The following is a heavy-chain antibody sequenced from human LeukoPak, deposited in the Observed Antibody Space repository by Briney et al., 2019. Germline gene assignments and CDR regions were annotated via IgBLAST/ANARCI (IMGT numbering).Heavy chain of an antibody. CDR1: GFTFSPYN. CDR3: ARDPDYYDSSVHFDY. V-gene: IGHV3-21*01. Sequence: GGSLRLSCAASGFTFSPYNMNWVRQAPGKGLEWVSSISGSSTSIYYADSVKGRFTISRDNAKNSLYLQMNSLRAEDTAVYYCARDPDYYDSSVHFDYWGQGTLVTVSS. D-gene: IGHD3-22*01. CDR2: ISGSSTSI. J-gene: IGHJ4*02.